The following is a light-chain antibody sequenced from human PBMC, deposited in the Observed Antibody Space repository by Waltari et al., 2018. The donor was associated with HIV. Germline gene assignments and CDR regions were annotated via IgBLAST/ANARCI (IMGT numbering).Light chain of an antibody. V-gene: IGLV2-23*01. CDR1: GCPNRYSNF. CDR2: EGI. J-gene: IGLJ2*01. Sequence: SALTQPASVSGSPGQAATIPCTGTGCPNRYSNFAPWYQQHPGKAPKLIIYEGIQRPSGVSNRISGSKSANTATLTISGLQAEDEADYYCCSYGGSSNWLFGGGTKLTVL. CDR3: CSYGGSSNWL.